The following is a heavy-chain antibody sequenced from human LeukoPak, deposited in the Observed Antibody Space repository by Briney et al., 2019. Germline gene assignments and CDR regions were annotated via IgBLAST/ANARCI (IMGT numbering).Heavy chain of an antibody. V-gene: IGHV3-23*01. J-gene: IGHJ4*02. CDR2: ISGRGADA. CDR1: GFTLNSYA. CDR3: AKQLDSENYYPTGDDY. D-gene: IGHD3-10*01. Sequence: QPGGSLRLSCAASGFTLNSYATSWVRQAPGKGLEWVSAISGRGADAYYADSVKGRFTISRDTSKNTLYLQMNGLRDEDTAVYYCAKQLDSENYYPTGDDYWGQGTLVTVSS.